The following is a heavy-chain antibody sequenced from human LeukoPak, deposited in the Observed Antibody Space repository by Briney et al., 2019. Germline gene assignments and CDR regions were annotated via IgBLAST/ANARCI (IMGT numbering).Heavy chain of an antibody. Sequence: PGGSLRLSCAASGFTFSSYSMNWVRQAPGKGLEWVSSISSSSSYIYYADSVKGRFTISRDNAKNSLYLQMNSLRAEDTAVYYCARDSRYYYGSGSPPGYFQHWGQGTLVTVSS. V-gene: IGHV3-21*01. CDR3: ARDSRYYYGSGSPPGYFQH. CDR2: ISSSSSYI. D-gene: IGHD3-10*01. J-gene: IGHJ1*01. CDR1: GFTFSSYS.